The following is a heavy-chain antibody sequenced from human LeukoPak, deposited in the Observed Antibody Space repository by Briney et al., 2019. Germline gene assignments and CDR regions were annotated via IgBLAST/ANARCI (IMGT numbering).Heavy chain of an antibody. CDR1: GDSLTSNF. Sequence: KPSETLSLTCNVSGDSLTSNFWSWIRQTPGKGLEWIGYVFHSGTTNYSPSLKSRVTISLDTSKKQIYLRLASVTAADTALYYCARRMATVTDAFDIWGRGTMVSVSS. D-gene: IGHD5-24*01. CDR3: ARRMATVTDAFDI. J-gene: IGHJ3*02. CDR2: VFHSGTT. V-gene: IGHV4-59*08.